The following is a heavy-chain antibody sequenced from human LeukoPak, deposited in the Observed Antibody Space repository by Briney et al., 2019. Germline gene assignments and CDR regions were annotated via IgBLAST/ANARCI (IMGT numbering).Heavy chain of an antibody. Sequence: ASVKVSCKASGYTFTSYYMHWVRQAPGQGLEWMGGIIPIFGTANYAQKFQGRVTITADESTSTAYMELSSLRSEDTAVYYCAREKAVAGHDAFDIWGQGTMVTVSS. D-gene: IGHD6-19*01. CDR1: GYTFTSYY. CDR2: IIPIFGTA. V-gene: IGHV1-69*13. J-gene: IGHJ3*02. CDR3: AREKAVAGHDAFDI.